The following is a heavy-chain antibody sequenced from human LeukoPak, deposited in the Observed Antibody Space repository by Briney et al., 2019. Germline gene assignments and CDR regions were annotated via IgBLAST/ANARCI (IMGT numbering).Heavy chain of an antibody. Sequence: PSETLSLTCTVSVGSISSYYWSWIRQPAGKGLEWIGRIYTSGSTNYNPSLKSRVTMSVDTSKNQFSLKLSSVTAADTAVYYCTQYSSSASLLLWGQGTLVTVSS. D-gene: IGHD6-13*01. CDR2: IYTSGST. J-gene: IGHJ4*02. CDR1: VGSISSYY. CDR3: TQYSSSASLLL. V-gene: IGHV4-4*07.